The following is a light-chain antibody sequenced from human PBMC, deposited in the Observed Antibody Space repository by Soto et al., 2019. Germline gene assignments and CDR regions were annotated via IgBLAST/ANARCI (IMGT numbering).Light chain of an antibody. V-gene: IGKV3-15*01. CDR2: GAS. CDR3: QQYNNWPPLT. J-gene: IGKJ3*01. CDR1: QSVSSN. Sequence: EIVMTQSPATLSVSPGERATLSCRASQSVSSNLAWYQQKPGQAPRLLISGASTRATGVPARFSGSGSGTDFTLTITSLQSEDFAVYYCQQYNNWPPLTFGPGTKVEIK.